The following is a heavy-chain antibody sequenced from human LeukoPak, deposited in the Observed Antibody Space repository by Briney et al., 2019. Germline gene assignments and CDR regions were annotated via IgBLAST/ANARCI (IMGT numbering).Heavy chain of an antibody. D-gene: IGHD2-2*01. Sequence: SETLSLTCTVSGGSISSYYWNWIRQPPGKGLEWIGEINHSGSTNYNPSLKSRVTISVDTSKNQFSLKLSSVTAADTAVYYCARGNEYCSSTSCYEWFDPWGQGTLVTVSS. CDR1: GGSISSYY. V-gene: IGHV4-34*01. J-gene: IGHJ5*02. CDR3: ARGNEYCSSTSCYEWFDP. CDR2: INHSGST.